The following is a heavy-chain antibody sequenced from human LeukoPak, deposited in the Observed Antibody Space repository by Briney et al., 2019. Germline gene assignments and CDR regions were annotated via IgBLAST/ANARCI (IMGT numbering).Heavy chain of an antibody. CDR3: ARRYSSSYYGMDV. V-gene: IGHV4-39*01. CDR1: GGSISSSSYY. J-gene: IGHJ6*02. CDR2: IYYSGST. D-gene: IGHD6-13*01. Sequence: SETRSLTCTVSGGSISSSSYYWGWIRLPPGKGLEWIGSIYYSGSTYYNPSLKSRVTISVDTSKNQFSLKLGSVTAADTAVYYCARRYSSSYYGMDVWGQGTTVTVSS.